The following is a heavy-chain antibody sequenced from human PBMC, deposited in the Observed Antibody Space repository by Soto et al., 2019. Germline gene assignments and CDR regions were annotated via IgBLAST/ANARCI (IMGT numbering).Heavy chain of an antibody. J-gene: IGHJ6*02. D-gene: IGHD2-2*01. CDR1: GGTFSSYA. V-gene: IGHV1-69*12. CDR2: IIPIFGTA. Sequence: QVQLVQSGAEVKKPGSSVKVSCKASGGTFSSYAISWVRQAPGQGLEWMGGIIPIFGTANYAQKFQGRVTITAHESTSTAYMELSGLSSEDTAVYYCARHVPAAGYYYGMDVWGQGTTVTVSS. CDR3: ARHVPAAGYYYGMDV.